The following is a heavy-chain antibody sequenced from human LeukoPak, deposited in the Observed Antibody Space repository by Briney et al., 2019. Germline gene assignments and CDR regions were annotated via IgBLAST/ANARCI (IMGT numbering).Heavy chain of an antibody. J-gene: IGHJ6*02. CDR3: ASLPADYYYGMDV. CDR2: IKQDGSEK. V-gene: IGHV3-7*01. CDR1: GFTFSSYW. Sequence: GGSLRLSGAASGFTFSSYWMSWVRQAPGKGLEWVANIKQDGSEKYYVDSVKGRFTISRDNAKNSLYLQMNSLRAEDTAVYYCASLPADYYYGMDVWGQGTTVTVSS.